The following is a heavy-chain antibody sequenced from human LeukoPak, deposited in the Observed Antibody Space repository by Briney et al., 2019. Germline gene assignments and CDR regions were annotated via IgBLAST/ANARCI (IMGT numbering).Heavy chain of an antibody. Sequence: GGSLRLSCAASEFTLSRYFIHWVRQAPGKGLMWVSHINTDGSATRYADSVQGRFTISRDNAKNTLYLQMNSLRAEDTVVYYCARLSDDSSGYYDYWGQGALVTVSS. CDR1: EFTLSRYF. CDR2: INTDGSAT. D-gene: IGHD3-22*01. V-gene: IGHV3-74*01. J-gene: IGHJ4*02. CDR3: ARLSDDSSGYYDY.